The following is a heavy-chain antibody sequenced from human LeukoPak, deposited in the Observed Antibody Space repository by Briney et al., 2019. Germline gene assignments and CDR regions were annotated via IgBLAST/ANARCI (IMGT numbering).Heavy chain of an antibody. J-gene: IGHJ3*02. V-gene: IGHV3-48*04. Sequence: PGRSLRLSCAASGFTFSSYGMNWFRQAPGRGLEWISYINSVGGTTFYADSVKGRFTISRDNANNTLYLQMNSLRAEDAATYYCARSHMYGDYGEDIWGHGTVVAVSS. CDR1: GFTFSSYG. CDR3: ARSHMYGDYGEDI. CDR2: INSVGGTT. D-gene: IGHD4-17*01.